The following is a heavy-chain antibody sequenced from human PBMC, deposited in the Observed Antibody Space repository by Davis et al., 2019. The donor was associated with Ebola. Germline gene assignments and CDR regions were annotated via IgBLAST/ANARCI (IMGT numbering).Heavy chain of an antibody. CDR3: AREERYSSSWHYGMDV. V-gene: IGHV3-7*03. Sequence: PGGSLRLSCAASGFTFSDYYMSWVRQAPGKGLEWVANRKQDGSEKYYVDSVKGRFTISRDNAENSLYLQMNSLRAEDTAVYYCAREERYSSSWHYGMDVWGQGTTVTVSS. D-gene: IGHD6-13*01. CDR1: GFTFSDYY. J-gene: IGHJ6*02. CDR2: RKQDGSEK.